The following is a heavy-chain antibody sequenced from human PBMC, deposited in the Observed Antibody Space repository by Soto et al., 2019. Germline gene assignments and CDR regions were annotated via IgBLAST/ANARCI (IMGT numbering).Heavy chain of an antibody. J-gene: IGHJ4*02. Sequence: SETLSLTCTVSGGSITSSSYYWGWIRQPPGKGLEWIGNIYYSGSTYYNPSLKSRVTISVDTSKNQFSLKLSSVTAADTAVYYCARSDGRYWGQGTLVTVSS. V-gene: IGHV4-39*07. CDR3: ARSDGRY. CDR2: IYYSGST. CDR1: GGSITSSSYY.